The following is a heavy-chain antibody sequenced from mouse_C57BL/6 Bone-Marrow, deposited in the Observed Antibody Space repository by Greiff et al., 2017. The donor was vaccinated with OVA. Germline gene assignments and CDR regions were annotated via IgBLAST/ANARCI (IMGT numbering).Heavy chain of an antibody. Sequence: VQLQQSGPELVKPGASVKIPCKASGYTFTDYNMDWVKQSHGKSLEWIGDINPNNGGTIYNQKFKGKATLTVDKSSSTAYMELRSLTSEDTAVYYGARRGYGSTYWYVDVWGTGTTVTVSS. V-gene: IGHV1-18*01. CDR1: GYTFTDYN. D-gene: IGHD1-1*01. CDR2: INPNNGGT. CDR3: ARRGYGSTYWYVDV. J-gene: IGHJ1*03.